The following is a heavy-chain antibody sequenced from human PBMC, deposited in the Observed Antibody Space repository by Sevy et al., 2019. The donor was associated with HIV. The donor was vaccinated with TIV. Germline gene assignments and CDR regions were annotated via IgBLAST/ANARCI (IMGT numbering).Heavy chain of an antibody. CDR1: GYIFSDYY. D-gene: IGHD4-17*01. Sequence: ASVKVSCKASGYIFSDYYIHWVRQAPGQGLEWMAWINSDRGVTNYAQRFQGGVTVTRDTSLRTAYLELTNLKSNDTAIYYCARLTTQPTSDLYGLDVWGQGTTVTVSS. CDR2: INSDRGVT. J-gene: IGHJ6*02. CDR3: ARLTTQPTSDLYGLDV. V-gene: IGHV1-2*02.